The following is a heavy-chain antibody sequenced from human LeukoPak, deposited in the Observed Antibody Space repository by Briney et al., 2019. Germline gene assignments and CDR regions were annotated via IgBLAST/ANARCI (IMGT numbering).Heavy chain of an antibody. CDR2: IGSGGST. V-gene: IGHV3-23*01. CDR3: AKETTGYFDL. J-gene: IGHJ2*01. Sequence: GGSLRLSCAAPGFTFSTYAMGWVRQAPGKGLAWVPSIGSGGSTYYADSVKGRFTISRDNSKNTLYLQMNSLRVEDTAVYYCAKETTGYFDLWGRGTLVTVSS. CDR1: GFTFSTYA. D-gene: IGHD1-1*01.